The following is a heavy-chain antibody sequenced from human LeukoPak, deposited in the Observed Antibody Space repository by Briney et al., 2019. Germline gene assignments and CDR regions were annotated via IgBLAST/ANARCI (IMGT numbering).Heavy chain of an antibody. CDR2: MSSSSSYT. CDR1: GFXSSDYY. V-gene: IGHV3-11*06. Sequence: GESLRLSCAASGFXSSDYYISWISQAQGKGLEWVSYMSSSSSYTNYADSVKGRFTISRDNAKNSLYLQLNSLRAEDTAVYYCARDHLKWGAFDIWGQGTMVTVSP. CDR3: ARDHLKWGAFDI. J-gene: IGHJ3*02. D-gene: IGHD7-27*01.